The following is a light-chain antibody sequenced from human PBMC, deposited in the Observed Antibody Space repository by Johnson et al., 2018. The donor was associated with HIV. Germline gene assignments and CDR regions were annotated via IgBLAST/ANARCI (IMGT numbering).Light chain of an antibody. CDR3: ATWDTSLSTGGV. V-gene: IGLV1-51*02. CDR1: SSNIGNFY. Sequence: QFVLTQPPSVSAAPGQRVTISCSGSSSNIGNFYVSWYQQLPETAPKLLIYKTNDRPSGIPDRFSGSKSGTSATLDITGLQTGDEADYYCATWDTSLSTGGVFGTGTKVTVL. J-gene: IGLJ1*01. CDR2: KTN.